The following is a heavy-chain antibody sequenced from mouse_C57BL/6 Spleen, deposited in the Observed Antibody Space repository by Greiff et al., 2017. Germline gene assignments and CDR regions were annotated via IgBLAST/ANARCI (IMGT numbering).Heavy chain of an antibody. J-gene: IGHJ2*01. CDR1: GFTFSDYG. Sequence: DVKLVESGGGLVKPGGSLKLSCAASGFTFSDYGMHWVRQAPEKGLEWVAYISSGSSTIYYADTVKGRCTISRDNAKNTLFLQMTSRRSEDTAMYYCARPEYEYYFDYWGQGTTLTVSS. V-gene: IGHV5-17*01. CDR3: ARPEYEYYFDY. D-gene: IGHD2-14*01. CDR2: ISSGSSTI.